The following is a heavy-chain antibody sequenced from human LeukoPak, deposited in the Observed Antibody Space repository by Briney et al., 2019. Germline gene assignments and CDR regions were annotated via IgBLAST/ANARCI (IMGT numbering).Heavy chain of an antibody. D-gene: IGHD1-14*01. V-gene: IGHV3-48*03. CDR2: ISSSGRTI. Sequence: GGSLRLSCAASGFSFSSSEMNWVRQAPGKGLEWLSYISSSGRTIYYADSVKGRFTVSRDNARNSLSLQMDSLRAEDTAVYYCAKATGYLLWGQGTLVTVSS. CDR3: AKATGYLL. CDR1: GFSFSSSE. J-gene: IGHJ4*02.